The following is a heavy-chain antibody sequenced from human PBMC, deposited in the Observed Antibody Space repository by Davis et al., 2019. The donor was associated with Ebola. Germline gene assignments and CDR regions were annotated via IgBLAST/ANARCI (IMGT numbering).Heavy chain of an antibody. Sequence: PGGSLRLSCAASGFTFSSYAMSWVRQAPGKGLEWVSAISGSGGSTYYADSVKGRFTISRDNSKNTLYLQMNSLRAEDTAVYYCAKDEKGVVLMVYATRFDYWGQGTLVTVSS. CDR3: AKDEKGVVLMVYATRFDY. CDR1: GFTFSSYA. J-gene: IGHJ4*02. V-gene: IGHV3-23*01. CDR2: ISGSGGST. D-gene: IGHD2-8*01.